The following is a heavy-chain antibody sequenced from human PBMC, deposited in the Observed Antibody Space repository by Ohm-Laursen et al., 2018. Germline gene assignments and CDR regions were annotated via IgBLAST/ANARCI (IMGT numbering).Heavy chain of an antibody. V-gene: IGHV3-11*04. Sequence: SLRLYCAASGFTFSDYYMSWIRQAPGKGLEWVSYISSSGSTIHYADSVKGRFTISRDNAKNSLYLQMNSLRAEDTAVYHCARDPVRGLTDYWGQGTLVTVSS. D-gene: IGHD3-16*01. CDR3: ARDPVRGLTDY. CDR1: GFTFSDYY. J-gene: IGHJ4*02. CDR2: ISSSGSTI.